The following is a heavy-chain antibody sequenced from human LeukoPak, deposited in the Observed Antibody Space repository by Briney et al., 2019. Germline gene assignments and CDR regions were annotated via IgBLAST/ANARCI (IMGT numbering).Heavy chain of an antibody. CDR3: AKEVGTFDY. V-gene: IGHV3-9*01. D-gene: IGHD4-23*01. CDR2: ISWNSGSI. Sequence: SLRLSCAASGFTFDDYAMHWVRQVPGKGLEWVSGISWNSGSIGYADSLKGGFTISRDNAKNSLYLQMNSLRVEDTALYYCAKEVGTFDYWGQGTLVTVSS. CDR1: GFTFDDYA. J-gene: IGHJ4*02.